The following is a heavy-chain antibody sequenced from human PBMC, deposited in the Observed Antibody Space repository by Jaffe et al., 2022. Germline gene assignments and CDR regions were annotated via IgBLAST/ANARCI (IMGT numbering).Heavy chain of an antibody. J-gene: IGHJ2*01. D-gene: IGHD6-13*01. CDR1: GGSISSGSYY. V-gene: IGHV4-61*02. CDR3: ARVSEDSWDYWYFDL. Sequence: QVQLQESGPGLVKPSQTLSLTCTVSGGSISSGSYYWSWIRQPAGKGLEWIGRIYTSGSTNYNPSLKSRVTISVDTSKNQFSLKLSSVTAADTAVYYCARVSEDSWDYWYFDLWGRGTLVTVSS. CDR2: IYTSGST.